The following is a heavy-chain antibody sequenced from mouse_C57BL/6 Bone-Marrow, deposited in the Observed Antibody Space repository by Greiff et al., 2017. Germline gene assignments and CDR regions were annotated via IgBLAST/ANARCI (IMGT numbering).Heavy chain of an antibody. J-gene: IGHJ3*01. CDR2: ISSGGDYI. Sequence: EVKLMESGEGLVKPGGSLKLSCAASGFTFSSYAMSWVRQTPEKRLEWVAYISSGGDYIYYADTVKCRFTISRDNARNTLYLHMSSLKSEDTAMYYCTSGGYVPWFAYCGQGTLVTVSA. CDR3: TSGGYVPWFAY. D-gene: IGHD2-2*01. CDR1: GFTFSSYA. V-gene: IGHV5-9-1*02.